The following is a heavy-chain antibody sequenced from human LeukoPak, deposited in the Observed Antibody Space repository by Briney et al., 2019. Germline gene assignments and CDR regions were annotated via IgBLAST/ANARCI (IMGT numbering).Heavy chain of an antibody. CDR1: GFTFSNAW. CDR3: TTDRWVGDIVVVPAAILGGAFDI. V-gene: IGHV3-15*01. J-gene: IGHJ3*02. Sequence: GGSLRLSCAASGFTFSNAWMSWVRQAPGKGLEWVGRIKSKTDGGTTDYAAPMKGRFTISRDDSKNTLYLQMNSLKTEDTAVYYCTTDRWVGDIVVVPAAILGGAFDIWGQGTMVTVSS. CDR2: IKSKTDGGTT. D-gene: IGHD2-2*02.